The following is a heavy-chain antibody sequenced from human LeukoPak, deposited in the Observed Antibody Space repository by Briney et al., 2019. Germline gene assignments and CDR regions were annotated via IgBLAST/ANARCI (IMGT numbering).Heavy chain of an antibody. CDR3: ARGDVWGSYRRHFDY. J-gene: IGHJ4*02. Sequence: GGSLRLSCAASGFTFDDYGMSWVRQAPGKGLEWVSGINWNGGSTGYADSVKGRFTISRDNAKNSLYLQMNSLRAEDTALYYCARGDVWGSYRRHFDYWGQGTLVTVSS. CDR1: GFTFDDYG. CDR2: INWNGGST. D-gene: IGHD3-16*02. V-gene: IGHV3-20*04.